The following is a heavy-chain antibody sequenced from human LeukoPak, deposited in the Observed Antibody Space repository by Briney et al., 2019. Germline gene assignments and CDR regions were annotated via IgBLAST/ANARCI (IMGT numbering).Heavy chain of an antibody. CDR1: GGSISIYY. V-gene: IGHV4-4*07. Sequence: SETLSLTCTVLGGSISIYYWTWIGKPAGKGLNWMGRIYTRVSTNYNPPLNSRVPMSVDTSNTQFSLKLNSVTAEDTAVYYCARGRVATVTSYYYYYMDVWGKGTTVTVSS. CDR2: IYTRVST. D-gene: IGHD1-1*01. J-gene: IGHJ6*03. CDR3: ARGRVATVTSYYYYYMDV.